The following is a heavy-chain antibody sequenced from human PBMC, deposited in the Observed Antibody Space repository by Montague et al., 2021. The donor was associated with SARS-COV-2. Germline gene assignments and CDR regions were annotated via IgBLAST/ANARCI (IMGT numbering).Heavy chain of an antibody. CDR3: ARAASDIVLMVYAIRAFDI. D-gene: IGHD2-8*01. Sequence: TLSLTCTVSGGSISSGGYYWSWIRQHPGKGLEWIGYIYYSGSTYYNPSLKSRVTISVDTSKSQFSLKLSSVTAADTAVYYCARAASDIVLMVYAIRAFDIWGQGSMVTVSS. CDR1: GGSISSGGYY. CDR2: IYYSGST. J-gene: IGHJ3*02. V-gene: IGHV4-31*03.